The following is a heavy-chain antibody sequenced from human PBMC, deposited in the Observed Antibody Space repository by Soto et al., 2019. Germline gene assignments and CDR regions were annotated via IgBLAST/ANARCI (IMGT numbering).Heavy chain of an antibody. D-gene: IGHD1-1*01. CDR3: ARGRGNDNIRY. V-gene: IGHV1-69*13. CDR2: IIPIFGTA. Sequence: EASVKVSCKASGGTFSSYAISWVRQAPGQGLEWMGGIIPIFGTANYAQKFQGRVTITADESTSTAYMELSSLRSEDTAVYYCARGRGNDNIRYWGQGTLVTVSS. CDR1: GGTFSSYA. J-gene: IGHJ4*02.